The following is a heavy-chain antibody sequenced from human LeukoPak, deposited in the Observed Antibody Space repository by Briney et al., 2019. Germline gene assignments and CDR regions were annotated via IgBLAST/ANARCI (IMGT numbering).Heavy chain of an antibody. CDR3: AREMDGEYGSGTFYDL. CDR1: NFVFSDYY. CDR2: ISSGGDSI. V-gene: IGHV3-11*01. J-gene: IGHJ5*02. D-gene: IGHD3-10*01. Sequence: GGSLRLSCAASNFVFSDYYMSWVRQAPGKGLQWVSYISSGGDSIYYADSVRGRFTISRDNAKNSLYLQMNSLGADDTAVYYCAREMDGEYGSGTFYDLWGQGNMVTVSS.